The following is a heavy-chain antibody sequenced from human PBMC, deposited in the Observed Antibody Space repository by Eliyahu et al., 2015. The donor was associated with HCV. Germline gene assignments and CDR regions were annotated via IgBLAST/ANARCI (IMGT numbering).Heavy chain of an antibody. J-gene: IGHJ4*02. CDR2: IYYSGKT. V-gene: IGHV4-39*02. CDR3: ARSIWSGFYDGFFDY. Sequence: QLQLQESGPRLVKPSETLSLTCTVSGDSVSSGSYYWGWIRQPPGKGLEWVGTIYYSGKTYFNPSLKSRVTISLDTSKNLFSLSLSSVTAADTAVYYCARSIWSGFYDGFFDYWGQGTLVTVSS. CDR1: GDSVSSGSYY. D-gene: IGHD3-3*01.